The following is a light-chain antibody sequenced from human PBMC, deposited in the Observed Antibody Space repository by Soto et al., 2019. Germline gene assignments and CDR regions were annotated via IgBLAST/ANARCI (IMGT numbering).Light chain of an antibody. CDR3: QHSDSLPLT. Sequence: DIQMTQSPSSLSASVGDRVTITCQASQDISNSLNWYQQKPGKAPKLLIFDASNLERGVSSAFSGSGHGTDFAITISSLQPEDIATYCCQHSDSLPLTFGGANKVESK. V-gene: IGKV1-33*01. CDR1: QDISNS. CDR2: DAS. J-gene: IGKJ4*01.